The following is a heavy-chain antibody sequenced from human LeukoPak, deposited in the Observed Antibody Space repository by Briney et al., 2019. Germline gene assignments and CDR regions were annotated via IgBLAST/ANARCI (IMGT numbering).Heavy chain of an antibody. Sequence: AASVKVSCKASGYTFTSYDINWVRQAPGQGLEWMGWINPNSGGTNYAQKFQGRVTMTRDTSISTAYMELSRLRSDDTAVYYCARAHHYRSRPSLARNYYYMDVWGKGTTVTVSS. CDR3: ARAHHYRSRPSLARNYYYMDV. CDR2: INPNSGGT. CDR1: GYTFTSYD. V-gene: IGHV1-2*02. D-gene: IGHD3-16*01. J-gene: IGHJ6*03.